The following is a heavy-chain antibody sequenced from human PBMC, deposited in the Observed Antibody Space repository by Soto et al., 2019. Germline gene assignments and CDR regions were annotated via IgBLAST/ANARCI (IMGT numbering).Heavy chain of an antibody. CDR3: APYLTTSFGQLIPWFDP. J-gene: IGHJ5*02. CDR2: IYYSGST. Sequence: SETLSLTCTVSGGSISSSSYYWGWIRQPPGKGLEWIGSIYYSGSTYYNPSLKSRVTISVDTSKNQFSLKLSSVTAADTAVYYSAPYLTTSFGQLIPWFDPWGQETLLTASS. CDR1: GGSISSSSYY. V-gene: IGHV4-39*01. D-gene: IGHD3-16*01.